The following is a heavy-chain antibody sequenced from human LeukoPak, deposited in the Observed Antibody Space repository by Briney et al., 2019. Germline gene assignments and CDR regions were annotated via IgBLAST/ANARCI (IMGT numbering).Heavy chain of an antibody. CDR1: GGPISSYY. Sequence: SETLSLTCTVSGGPISSYYWSWIRQPAGKGLEWIGRIYTSGSTNYNPSLKSRVTMSVDTSKNQFSLKLSSVTAADTAVYYCARGGGSGSRYYYYYMDVWGKGTTVTISS. D-gene: IGHD3-10*01. CDR3: ARGGGSGSRYYYYYMDV. V-gene: IGHV4-4*07. CDR2: IYTSGST. J-gene: IGHJ6*03.